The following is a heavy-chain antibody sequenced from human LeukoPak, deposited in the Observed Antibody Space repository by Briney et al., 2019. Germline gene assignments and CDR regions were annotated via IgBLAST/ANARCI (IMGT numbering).Heavy chain of an antibody. CDR2: INPNSGGT. CDR1: GYSFTDKY. CDR3: AREYEGGSSSWYQAGDSENWFDP. Sequence: ASVKVSCKASGYSFTDKYMHWVRQAPGQGLEWMGWINPNSGGTNYAQKFQGRGTMTTDTSMSTAYMELRSLRSDDQAVYYCAREYEGGSSSWYQAGDSENWFDPWGQGTLVTVSS. V-gene: IGHV1-2*02. J-gene: IGHJ5*02. D-gene: IGHD6-13*01.